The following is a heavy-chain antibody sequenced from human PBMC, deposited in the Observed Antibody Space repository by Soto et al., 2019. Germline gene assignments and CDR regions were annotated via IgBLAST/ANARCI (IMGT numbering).Heavy chain of an antibody. CDR1: GFTFSSYS. J-gene: IGHJ5*02. CDR2: ISSSSSYI. Sequence: GGSLRLSFAASGFTFSSYSMNWVSQAPGKGLEWVSSISSSSSYIYYADSVKGRFTISRDNAKNSLYLQMNSLRAEDTAVYYCARDPSSSWYGFDPWGQGTLVTVSS. V-gene: IGHV3-21*01. D-gene: IGHD6-13*01. CDR3: ARDPSSSWYGFDP.